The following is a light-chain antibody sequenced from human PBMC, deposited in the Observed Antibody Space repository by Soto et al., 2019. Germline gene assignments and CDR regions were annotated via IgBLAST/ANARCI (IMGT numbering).Light chain of an antibody. CDR2: GAS. Sequence: DIQMTQSPSSVSASIGDTVTITCRASQDISTLLAWYQQKPGKAPKLLIYGASTLEGGVPSRFSGRGSGTDFTLTISSLQPEDFATYFCQQADSFPLTFGGGTKVDIK. CDR1: QDISTL. V-gene: IGKV1D-12*01. J-gene: IGKJ4*01. CDR3: QQADSFPLT.